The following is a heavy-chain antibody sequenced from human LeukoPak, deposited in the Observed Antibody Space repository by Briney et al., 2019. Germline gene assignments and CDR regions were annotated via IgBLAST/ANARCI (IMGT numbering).Heavy chain of an antibody. J-gene: IGHJ4*02. Sequence: SETLSLTCTVSGGSISSYYWSWIRQPPGKGLEWNGYIYYSGSTNYNPSLKSRVTISVDTSKNQFSLKLSSVTAADTAVYYCARHLAPGAKLLWFGELTPIWGQGTLVTVSS. CDR3: ARHLAPGAKLLWFGELTPI. V-gene: IGHV4-59*08. CDR1: GGSISSYY. CDR2: IYYSGST. D-gene: IGHD3-10*01.